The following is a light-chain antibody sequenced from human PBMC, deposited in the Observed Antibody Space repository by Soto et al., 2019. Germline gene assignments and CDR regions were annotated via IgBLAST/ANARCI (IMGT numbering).Light chain of an antibody. CDR2: SAS. J-gene: IGKJ5*01. Sequence: QSPGTLSLNQGERATLSCRASQRVGINLAWYQQKPGQAPRLLIYSASTLQSGVPSRFSGSGSGTDFTLTISCLQSEDFAPYYCQQYYSYPVTFGQRTRPEVK. CDR1: QRVGIN. V-gene: IGKV3-15*01. CDR3: QQYYSYPVT.